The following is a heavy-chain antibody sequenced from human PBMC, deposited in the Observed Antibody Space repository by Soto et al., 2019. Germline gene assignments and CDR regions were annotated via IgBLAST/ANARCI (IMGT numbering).Heavy chain of an antibody. J-gene: IGHJ4*02. V-gene: IGHV3-9*01. Sequence: EVQLVESGGGLVQPGRSLRLSCAASGFTYDDYDMHWVRQAPGKGLEWVSAISWNSGRTAYADSVKGRFTISRDNAKNALYLQMNSLRAEDTALYHCAKGRGGSDGGDSFDYGGQGTLVTVSS. CDR2: ISWNSGRT. CDR1: GFTYDDYD. D-gene: IGHD1-26*01. CDR3: AKGRGGSDGGDSFDY.